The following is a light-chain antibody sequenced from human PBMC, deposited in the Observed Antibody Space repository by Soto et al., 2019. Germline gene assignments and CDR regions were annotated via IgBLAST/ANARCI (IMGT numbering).Light chain of an antibody. CDR1: QSVSSN. CDR2: GAS. CDR3: QQYNNWLQET. Sequence: EIVMTQSPVTLSVSPGERATLSCRASQSVSSNLAWYQQKPGQAPRLLIYGASTRATGIPARFSGSGSGTEFTLTISSLQSEDFAVYYCQQYNNWLQETFGQGTKVDIK. V-gene: IGKV3-15*01. J-gene: IGKJ1*01.